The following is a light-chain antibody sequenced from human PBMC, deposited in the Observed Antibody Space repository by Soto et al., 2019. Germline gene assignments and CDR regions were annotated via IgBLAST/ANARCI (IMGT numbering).Light chain of an antibody. Sequence: QSALTQPPSASGSPGQSVTISCTGTSSDVGGYKFVSWYQQHPGKVPKLIIYEVDKRPSGVPDRFSGSKSGNTASLTVSGLQAEDEADYYCSSYEGSNNLLFGGGTKLTV. CDR2: EVD. CDR1: SSDVGGYKF. J-gene: IGLJ2*01. V-gene: IGLV2-8*01. CDR3: SSYEGSNNLL.